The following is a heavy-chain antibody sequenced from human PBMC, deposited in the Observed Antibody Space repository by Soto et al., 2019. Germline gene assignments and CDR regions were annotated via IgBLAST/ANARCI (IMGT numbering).Heavy chain of an antibody. V-gene: IGHV4-39*01. D-gene: IGHD5-12*01. Sequence: PSETLSLTCTVSGGSISSSSYYWGWIRQPPGKGLEWIGSIYYSGSTYYNPSLKSRVTISVDTSKNQFSLKLSSVTAADTAVYYCARQDIVATISLDYWGQGTLVTVSS. CDR2: IYYSGST. J-gene: IGHJ4*02. CDR3: ARQDIVATISLDY. CDR1: GGSISSSSYY.